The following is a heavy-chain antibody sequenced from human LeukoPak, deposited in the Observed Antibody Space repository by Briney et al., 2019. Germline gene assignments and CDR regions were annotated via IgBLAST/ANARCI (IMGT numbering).Heavy chain of an antibody. CDR3: ARAPPGFVDY. J-gene: IGHJ4*02. CDR1: GYTFTGYY. Sequence: ASVKVSCKASGYTFTGYYMHWVRQAPGQGLEWKGWINPNSGNTNYAQKLQGRVTMTTDTSTSTAYMELRSLRSDDTAVYYCARAPPGFVDYWGQGTLVTVSS. D-gene: IGHD6-25*01. CDR2: INPNSGNT. V-gene: IGHV1-18*04.